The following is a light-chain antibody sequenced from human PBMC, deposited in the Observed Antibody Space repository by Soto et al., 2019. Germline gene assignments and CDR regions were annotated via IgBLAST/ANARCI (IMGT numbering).Light chain of an antibody. J-gene: IGKJ2*01. CDR1: QSISTI. V-gene: IGKV3-15*01. CDR2: GPS. Sequence: EIVMTQSPATLSVSPGERATLSCRASQSISTILAWYQQRPGQAPRLLMYGPSTRAAGIPARFSGSGSGTEFTLTISILQSEDFAVYYCQQYSKCPRTFGQGTKLEIK. CDR3: QQYSKCPRT.